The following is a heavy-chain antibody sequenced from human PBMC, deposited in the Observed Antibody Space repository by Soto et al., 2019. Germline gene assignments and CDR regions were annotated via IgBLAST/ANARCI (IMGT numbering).Heavy chain of an antibody. D-gene: IGHD3-22*01. V-gene: IGHV3-21*01. Sequence: EVQLVESGGGLVKPGGSLRLSCAASGFTFSSYSMNWVRQAPGKGLEWVSSISSSSSYIYYADSVKGRFTISRDNAKNSLYLQMNSLRAEDTAVYYCATRAVSSGYLGYWGQGTLVTVSS. CDR3: ATRAVSSGYLGY. CDR2: ISSSSSYI. J-gene: IGHJ4*02. CDR1: GFTFSSYS.